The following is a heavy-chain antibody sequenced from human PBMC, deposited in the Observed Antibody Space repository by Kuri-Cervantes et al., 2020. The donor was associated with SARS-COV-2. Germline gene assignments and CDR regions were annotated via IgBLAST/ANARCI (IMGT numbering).Heavy chain of an antibody. CDR1: GYTFTGYY. CDR3: ARDRTAVVPAAIPGSDAFDI. D-gene: IGHD2-2*02. J-gene: IGHJ3*02. CDR2: INPILGTA. V-gene: IGHV1-69*11. Sequence: SVKVSCKASGYTFTGYYMHWVRQAPGQGLEWMGWINPILGTANYAQKFQGRVTITADESTSTAYMELSSLRSEDTAVYYCARDRTAVVPAAIPGSDAFDIWGQGTMVTVSS.